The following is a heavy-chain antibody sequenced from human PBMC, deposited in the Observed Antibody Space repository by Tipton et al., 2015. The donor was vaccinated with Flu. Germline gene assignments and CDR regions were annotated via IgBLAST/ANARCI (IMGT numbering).Heavy chain of an antibody. CDR2: IYYSGST. V-gene: IGHV4-59*01. Sequence: LTCTVSGASISNYYWSWIRQPPGRGLEWIAYIYYSGSTNYNPSLKSRVTISVDTSKNQFSLKLSSVTAADTAVYYCARLYHYNGNGYYGFDYWGQGTLVTVSS. J-gene: IGHJ4*02. CDR3: ARLYHYNGNGYYGFDY. CDR1: GASISNYY. D-gene: IGHD3-22*01.